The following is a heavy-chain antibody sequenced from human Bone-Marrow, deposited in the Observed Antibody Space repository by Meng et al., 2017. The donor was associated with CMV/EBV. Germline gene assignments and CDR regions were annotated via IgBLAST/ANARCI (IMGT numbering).Heavy chain of an antibody. Sequence: ASVKVSCKASGYTFTSYGISWVRQAPGQGLEWMGWISAYNGNTNYAQKLQGRVTMTTDTSTSTAYMELSSLRSEDTAVYYCAATKLNYDILTGYLNPNYGMDVWGQGTTVTVSS. D-gene: IGHD3-9*01. V-gene: IGHV1-18*01. J-gene: IGHJ6*02. CDR3: AATKLNYDILTGYLNPNYGMDV. CDR2: ISAYNGNT. CDR1: GYTFTSYG.